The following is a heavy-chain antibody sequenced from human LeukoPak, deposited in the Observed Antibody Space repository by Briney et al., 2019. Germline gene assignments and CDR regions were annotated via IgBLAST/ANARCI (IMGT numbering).Heavy chain of an antibody. J-gene: IGHJ3*01. V-gene: IGHV4-59*01. Sequence: PSETLSLTCTVSGASISSYYWSWIRQPPGKGLEWIGYIYYSGSTNHNPSLKSRVTISIDTSKNQLSLNLSSVTAADTAVYYCARVFWGQLHAFDFWGQGTMVTVSS. CDR2: IYYSGST. CDR3: ARVFWGQLHAFDF. CDR1: GASISSYY. D-gene: IGHD3-16*01.